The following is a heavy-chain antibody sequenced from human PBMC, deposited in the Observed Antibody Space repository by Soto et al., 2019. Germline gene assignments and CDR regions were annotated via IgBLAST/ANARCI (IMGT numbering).Heavy chain of an antibody. CDR1: GYTFTSYD. D-gene: IGHD1-1*01. J-gene: IGHJ6*02. Sequence: QVQLVQSGAEVKKPGASVKVSCKASGYTFTSYDINWVRQATGQGLEWMGWMNPNSGNTGYAQKFRGRVTMTRNTSQSTAYMERSSLRSEDTAVYYCARARTGTTSMDFLGQGTKVTVSS. CDR3: ARARTGTTSMDF. CDR2: MNPNSGNT. V-gene: IGHV1-8*01.